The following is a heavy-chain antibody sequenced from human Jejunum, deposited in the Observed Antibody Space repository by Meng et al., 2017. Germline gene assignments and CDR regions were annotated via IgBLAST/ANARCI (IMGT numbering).Heavy chain of an antibody. CDR3: ARGLSGYYGFFDY. CDR1: GFTFSSYW. J-gene: IGHJ4*02. V-gene: IGHV3-74*01. Sequence: EVQLVESGGGFVQPGGSLRLSCAASGFTFSSYWMHWVRQAPGKGLVWVSRISTDGSSTYYADSVKGRFPISRDNAKNTVYLEINSLRAEDSAVYYCARGLSGYYGFFDYWGQGTLVTVSS. CDR2: ISTDGSST. D-gene: IGHD3-22*01.